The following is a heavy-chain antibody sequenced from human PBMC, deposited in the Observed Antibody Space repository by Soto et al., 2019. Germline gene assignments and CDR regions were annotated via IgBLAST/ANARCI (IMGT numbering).Heavy chain of an antibody. Sequence: HPRSSXRLSCIAAVFTWINYSMILFRHAPGKGLECVSTISDNGANTFIGDSMKDHFDISRYNSKNTVFLHLSTVRAEDTAIYYCERDIGEDFFDYWGQGTPV. CDR1: VFTWINYS. V-gene: IGHV3-23*01. CDR3: ERDIGEDFFDY. CDR2: ISDNGANT. D-gene: IGHD5-12*01. J-gene: IGHJ4*02.